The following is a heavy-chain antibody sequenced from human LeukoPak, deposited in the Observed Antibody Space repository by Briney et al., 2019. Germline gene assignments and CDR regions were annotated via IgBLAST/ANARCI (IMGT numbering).Heavy chain of an antibody. V-gene: IGHV1-2*02. CDR2: INPNSGGT. Sequence: ASLSVSCVASGYTFTSYYMHWVRQPPGQGLEWMGWINPNSGGTNYAQKFHGRVTMTRDTSISTAYMELSRLRSDDTAVYYCARSHIVGATGNACDIWGQGTMVTVSS. J-gene: IGHJ3*02. CDR3: ARSHIVGATGNACDI. D-gene: IGHD1-26*01. CDR1: GYTFTSYY.